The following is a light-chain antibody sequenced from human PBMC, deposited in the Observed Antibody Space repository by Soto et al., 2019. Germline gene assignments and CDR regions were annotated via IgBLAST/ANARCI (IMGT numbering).Light chain of an antibody. CDR3: AAWDDSLCGAV. Sequence: QSVLTQPPSASGTPGQRVTISCSGSSSNIGSNYVYWYQQLPGTAPKLLIYSNNQRPSVVPDRFSGSKSGTSASLAISGLRSEDEADYYCAAWDDSLCGAVFGTWTKLTVL. J-gene: IGLJ1*01. CDR2: SNN. CDR1: SSNIGSNY. V-gene: IGLV1-47*02.